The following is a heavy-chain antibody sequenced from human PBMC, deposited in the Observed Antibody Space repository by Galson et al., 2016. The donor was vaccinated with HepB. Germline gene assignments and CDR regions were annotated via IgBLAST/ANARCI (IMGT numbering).Heavy chain of an antibody. Sequence: SETLSLTCTVSGGSISGFYWTWIRQPPGKGLEWIGEVHPSQITNYNPSLMSRVTISVDTSKNQFSLKLSSVTAADTAVYYCARGQDPYKIRDWGQGTLVTVSS. CDR2: VHPSQIT. J-gene: IGHJ4*02. D-gene: IGHD5-24*01. CDR1: GGSISGFY. V-gene: IGHV4-34*01. CDR3: ARGQDPYKIRD.